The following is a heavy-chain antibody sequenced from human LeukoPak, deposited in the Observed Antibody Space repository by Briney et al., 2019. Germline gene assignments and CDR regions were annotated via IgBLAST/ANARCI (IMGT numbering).Heavy chain of an antibody. CDR2: ISSSGGST. CDR1: GFTFSSYA. D-gene: IGHD6-19*01. J-gene: IGHJ4*02. Sequence: GGSLRLSCAASGFTFSSYAMSWVRQAPGKGLEWVSAISSSGGSTYYADSVKGRFTIFRDNSKNTLYLQMNSLRAEDTAAYYCAKDLAHGIAVPGSPGPLDYWCQGTLVTVSS. V-gene: IGHV3-23*01. CDR3: AKDLAHGIAVPGSPGPLDY.